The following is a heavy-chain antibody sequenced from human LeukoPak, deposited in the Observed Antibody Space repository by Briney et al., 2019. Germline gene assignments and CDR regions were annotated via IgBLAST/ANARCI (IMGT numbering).Heavy chain of an antibody. CDR2: ISYDGSNK. Sequence: GSPKPPCSASGFTLSKYSYAWVRPGSSQGPGWVAVISYDGSNKYYADSVKGRFTISRDNSKNTLYLQMNSLRAEDTAVYYCTRTIGVRGAPDYWGQGTLVTVSS. D-gene: IGHD3-10*01. V-gene: IGHV3-30-3*01. CDR1: GFTLSKYS. J-gene: IGHJ4*02. CDR3: TRTIGVRGAPDY.